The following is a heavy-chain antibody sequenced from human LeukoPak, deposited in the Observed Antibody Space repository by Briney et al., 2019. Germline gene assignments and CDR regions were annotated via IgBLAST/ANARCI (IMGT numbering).Heavy chain of an antibody. CDR3: ARVGGRAAAGTVGWFDP. Sequence: PGGSLRLSCAASGFTFSSYSMNWVRQAPGKGLEWVSSISSSSSYIYYADSVKGRFTISRDNAKNSLYLQMNSLRAEDTAVYYCARVGGRAAAGTVGWFDPWGQGTLVTVSS. J-gene: IGHJ5*02. CDR1: GFTFSSYS. CDR2: ISSSSSYI. D-gene: IGHD6-13*01. V-gene: IGHV3-21*01.